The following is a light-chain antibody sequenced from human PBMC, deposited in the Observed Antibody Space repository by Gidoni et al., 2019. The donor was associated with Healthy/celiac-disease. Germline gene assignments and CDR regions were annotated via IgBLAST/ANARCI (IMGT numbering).Light chain of an antibody. J-gene: IGKJ4*01. CDR1: QYISNY. CDR2: DAS. CDR3: QQYDNLPPT. Sequence: DIQMTQSPSSLSASVGDRVTITCQASQYISNYLNWYQQKPVKAPKLLIYDASNLETGVPSRFSGSVSGTDFTFTISSLQPEDIATYDCQQYDNLPPTFGGGTKVEIK. V-gene: IGKV1-33*01.